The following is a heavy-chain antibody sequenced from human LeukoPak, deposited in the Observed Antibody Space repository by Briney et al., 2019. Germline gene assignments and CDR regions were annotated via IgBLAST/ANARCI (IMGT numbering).Heavy chain of an antibody. J-gene: IGHJ3*02. D-gene: IGHD1-26*01. CDR1: GFIFEDYA. CDR2: ISWNSGTI. Sequence: GGSLRLSCAASGFIFEDYAMHWVRQAPGKGLEWVSGISWNSGTIGYADSVKGRFTISRDNAKNSLYLQMNSLRAEDMALYYCTKLRMVGITHNAFDMWGQGTMVIVSS. V-gene: IGHV3-9*03. CDR3: TKLRMVGITHNAFDM.